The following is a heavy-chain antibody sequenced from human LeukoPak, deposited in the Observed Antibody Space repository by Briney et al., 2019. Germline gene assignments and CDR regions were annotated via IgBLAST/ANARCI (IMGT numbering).Heavy chain of an antibody. J-gene: IGHJ4*02. D-gene: IGHD3-9*01. V-gene: IGHV3-21*01. CDR3: ARDDDILTGYYFDY. CDR1: GFTFSSYA. CDR2: ISSSSSYI. Sequence: GSLRLSCAASGFTFSSYAMNWVRQAPGKGLEWVSSISSSSSYIYYADSVKGRFTISRDNAKNSLYLQMNSLRAEDTAVYYCARDDDILTGYYFDYWGQGTLVTVSS.